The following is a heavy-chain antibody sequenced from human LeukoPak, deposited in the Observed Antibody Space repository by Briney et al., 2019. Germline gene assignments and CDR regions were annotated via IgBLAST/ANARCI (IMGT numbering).Heavy chain of an antibody. CDR2: IYYSGST. D-gene: IGHD2/OR15-2a*01. CDR3: ARASLSWFDP. V-gene: IGHV4-59*01. CDR1: SGSITNDY. J-gene: IGHJ5*02. Sequence: PSETLSLTCTVSSGSITNDYWTWIRQPPGKGLEWIGYIYYSGSTNYNPSLKSRVTISVDTSKNQFSLKLSSVTAADTAVYYCARASLSWFDPWGQGTLVTVSS.